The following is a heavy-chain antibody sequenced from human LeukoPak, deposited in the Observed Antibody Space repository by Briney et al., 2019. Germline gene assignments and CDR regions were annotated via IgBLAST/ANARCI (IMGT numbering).Heavy chain of an antibody. V-gene: IGHV4-39*01. J-gene: IGHJ5*02. CDR2: IYYSGST. CDR3: ASGMRFFDP. Sequence: TPSETLSLTCTVSGGSISSSSYYWGWIRQPPGKGLEWIGSIYYSGSTYYDPSLKSRVTISVDTSKNQFSLKLSSVTAADTAVYYCASGMRFFDPWGQGTLVTVSS. CDR1: GGSISSSSYY. D-gene: IGHD1-14*01.